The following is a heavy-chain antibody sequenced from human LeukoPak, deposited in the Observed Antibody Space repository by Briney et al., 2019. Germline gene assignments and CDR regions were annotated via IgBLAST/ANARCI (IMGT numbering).Heavy chain of an antibody. CDR2: INPNSGGT. CDR3: ATYYYGSGSYRGYFDY. CDR1: GYTSTGYY. J-gene: IGHJ4*02. V-gene: IGHV1-2*02. Sequence: ASVKVSCKASGYTSTGYYMHWVRQAPGQGLEWMGWINPNSGGTNYAQKFQGRVTMTRDTSISTAYMELSRLRSDDTAVYYCATYYYGSGSYRGYFDYWGQGTLVTVSS. D-gene: IGHD3-10*01.